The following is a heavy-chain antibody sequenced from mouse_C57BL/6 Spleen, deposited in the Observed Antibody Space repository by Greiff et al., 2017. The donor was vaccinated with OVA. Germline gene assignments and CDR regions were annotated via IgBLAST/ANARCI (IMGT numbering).Heavy chain of an antibody. D-gene: IGHD1-1*01. CDR3: ARGVTTVVPTGFAY. Sequence: QVQLQQPGAELVKPGASVKLSCKASGYTFTSYWMQWVKQRPGQGLEWIGEIDPSDSYTNYNQKFKGKATLTVDTSSSTAYMQLSSLTSEDSAVYYCARGVTTVVPTGFAYWGQGTLVTVSA. J-gene: IGHJ3*01. V-gene: IGHV1-50*01. CDR2: IDPSDSYT. CDR1: GYTFTSYW.